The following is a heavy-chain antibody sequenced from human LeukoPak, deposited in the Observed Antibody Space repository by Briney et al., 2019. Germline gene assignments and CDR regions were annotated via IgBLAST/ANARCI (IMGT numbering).Heavy chain of an antibody. V-gene: IGHV1-69*05. CDR2: IIPIFGTA. Sequence: ASVKVSCKASGGTFSSYAISWVRQAPGQGLEWMGGIIPIFGTANYAQKFQGRVTITTDESTSTAYMELSSLRSEDTAVYYCARAETAVRDGYRTPYYYYMDVWGKGTTVTVSS. CDR3: ARAETAVRDGYRTPYYYYMDV. J-gene: IGHJ6*03. CDR1: GGTFSSYA. D-gene: IGHD5-24*01.